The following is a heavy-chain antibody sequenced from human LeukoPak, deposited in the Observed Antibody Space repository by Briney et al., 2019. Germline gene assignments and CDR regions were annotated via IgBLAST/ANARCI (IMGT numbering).Heavy chain of an antibody. CDR3: ATDGSPFDN. J-gene: IGHJ4*02. CDR1: GFTFSSYW. CDR2: IKQDGNEK. V-gene: IGHV3-7*01. Sequence: PGGSLRLSCAASGFTFSSYWMSWVRQPPGKGLGWVANIKQDGNEKYYLDSVKGRFTISRDNAKNSLYLQMDSLRAEDTAIYYCATDGSPFDNWGQGTLVTVSS.